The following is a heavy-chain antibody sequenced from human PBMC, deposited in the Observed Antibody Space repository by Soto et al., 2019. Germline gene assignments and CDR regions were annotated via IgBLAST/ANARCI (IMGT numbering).Heavy chain of an antibody. J-gene: IGHJ5*02. Sequence: GGSLRLSCATSAISLRDAWMNWVRQAPGRGLEWIARIKSKSDGDTTDHTASVRGRFTISRDDSENTLYLQMNSLNIEDTGVYYCTTGGILPWGPGTLFTVSS. CDR1: AISLRDAW. D-gene: IGHD3-3*02. V-gene: IGHV3-15*01. CDR2: IKSKSDGDTT. CDR3: TTGGILP.